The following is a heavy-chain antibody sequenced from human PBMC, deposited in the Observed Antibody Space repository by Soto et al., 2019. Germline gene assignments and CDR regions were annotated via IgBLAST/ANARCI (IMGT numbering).Heavy chain of an antibody. CDR1: GFTFSSYA. CDR2: ISYDGSNK. V-gene: IGHV3-30-3*01. CDR3: ASSIPGDGDDAFDS. D-gene: IGHD2-21*01. Sequence: QPGGSLRLSCAASGFTFSSYAMHWVRQAPGKGLEWVAVISYDGSNKYYAESVKGRFTISRDNSKNTLYLQMNSLRAEDTAVYYCASSIPGDGDDAFDSWGQGTMVTVS. J-gene: IGHJ3*02.